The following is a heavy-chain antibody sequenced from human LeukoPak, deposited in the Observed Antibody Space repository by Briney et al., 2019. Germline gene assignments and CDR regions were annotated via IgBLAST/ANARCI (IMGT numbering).Heavy chain of an antibody. CDR2: VYLSGST. Sequence: SETLSLTCTVSGGSVSGANYYWSWIRQHPGKGLELIGYVYLSGSTSYNPSLKTRVAISIDTSNNQFSLNLNSVTAADTAVYYCARMFEPLYYFDCWGQGTLVTVSS. V-gene: IGHV4-31*03. D-gene: IGHD3-10*02. J-gene: IGHJ4*02. CDR3: ARMFEPLYYFDC. CDR1: GGSVSGANYY.